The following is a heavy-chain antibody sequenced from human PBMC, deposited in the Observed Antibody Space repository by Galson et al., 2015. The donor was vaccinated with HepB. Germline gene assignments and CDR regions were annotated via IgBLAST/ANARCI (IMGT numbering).Heavy chain of an antibody. Sequence: SLRLSCAASTFTFSSYAMHWVRQAPGKGLEWVAVISYDGSNKYYADSVKGRFTISRDNSKNTLYLQMNSLRAEDTAVYYCARDESWNIYYYYGMTSGAKGPRSPSP. J-gene: IGHJ6*02. CDR1: TFTFSSYA. V-gene: IGHV3-30*04. D-gene: IGHD1/OR15-1a*01. CDR2: ISYDGSNK. CDR3: ARDESWNIYYYYGMTS.